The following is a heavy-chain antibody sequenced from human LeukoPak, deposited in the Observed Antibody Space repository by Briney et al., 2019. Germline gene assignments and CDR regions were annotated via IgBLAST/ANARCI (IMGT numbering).Heavy chain of an antibody. J-gene: IGHJ6*02. CDR2: IYYSGST. V-gene: IGHV4-30-4*01. CDR1: GGSLSRGDYF. Sequence: PSQTLSLTCTDSGGSLSRGDYFWSWVRQPPGKGLEWIGYIYYSGSTYYNPSLKSRVTISVDTSKNQFSLKLSSVTAADTAVYCGARVRGIARADYGMDVWGQGTTVTVSS. D-gene: IGHD6-13*01. CDR3: ARVRGIARADYGMDV.